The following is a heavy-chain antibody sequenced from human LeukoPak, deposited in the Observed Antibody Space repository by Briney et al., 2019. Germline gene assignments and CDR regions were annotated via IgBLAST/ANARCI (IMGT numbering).Heavy chain of an antibody. Sequence: GGSLRLSCAASGFTFDDCAMHWVRQAPGKGLEWVSLISGDGGSTYYADSVKGRFTISRDNSKNSLYLKMNSLRTEDTALYYCAKDTLRGYSYGFHNYMDVWGKGTTVTVSS. D-gene: IGHD5-18*01. CDR2: ISGDGGST. CDR1: GFTFDDCA. V-gene: IGHV3-43*02. CDR3: AKDTLRGYSYGFHNYMDV. J-gene: IGHJ6*03.